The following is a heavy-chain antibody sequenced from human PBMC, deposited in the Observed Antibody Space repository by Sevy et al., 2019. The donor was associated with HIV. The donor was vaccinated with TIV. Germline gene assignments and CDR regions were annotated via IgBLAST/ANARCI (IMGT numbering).Heavy chain of an antibody. CDR1: GGSFSGYY. CDR2: INHSGST. Sequence: SETLSLTCAVYGGSFSGYYWNWIRQSPGKGLEWIGEINHSGSTHYNPSLKSRVTISVDTSKNQFSLGLTSVTAADTAVYYCARAPPVVVVPGAPSWFDPWGQGTLVTVSS. CDR3: ARAPPVVVVPGAPSWFDP. D-gene: IGHD2-2*01. V-gene: IGHV4-34*01. J-gene: IGHJ5*02.